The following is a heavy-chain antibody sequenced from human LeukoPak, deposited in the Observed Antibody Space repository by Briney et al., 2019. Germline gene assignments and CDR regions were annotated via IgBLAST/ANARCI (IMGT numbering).Heavy chain of an antibody. J-gene: IGHJ4*02. CDR3: AKDQRWESPHYLDS. CDR1: GFTFSSYA. CDR2: ISASGGST. V-gene: IGHV3-23*01. D-gene: IGHD1-26*01. Sequence: SGGSLRLSCAASGFTFSSYAMSWVRQVPGKGLEWVSGISASGGSTSYADSVRGRFTISRDNSKNTLYVQMNSLRDEDTAVCYCAKDQRWESPHYLDSWGQGTLVTVSS.